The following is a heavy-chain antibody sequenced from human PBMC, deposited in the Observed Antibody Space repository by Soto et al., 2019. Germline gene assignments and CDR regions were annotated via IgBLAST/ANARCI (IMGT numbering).Heavy chain of an antibody. Sequence: QVQLQQWGAGLLKPSETLSLTCAVYGGSFRGYYWSWIRQPPGTGLEWIGEINHSGSTNYNPSLKSRVTISVDTSKNQFSLKLSSVTAADPAVYYCASDYCGGDCLPFDPWGQGTLVTVSS. CDR3: ASDYCGGDCLPFDP. CDR1: GGSFRGYY. D-gene: IGHD2-21*02. CDR2: INHSGST. V-gene: IGHV4-34*01. J-gene: IGHJ5*02.